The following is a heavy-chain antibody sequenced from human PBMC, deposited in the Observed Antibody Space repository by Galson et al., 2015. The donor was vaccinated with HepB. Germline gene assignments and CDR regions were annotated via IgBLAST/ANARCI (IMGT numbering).Heavy chain of an antibody. V-gene: IGHV3-33*01. CDR3: AGGPPRERDIWSRHYTRPDF. J-gene: IGHJ4*02. Sequence: SLRLSCAASGFTFSSYGMHWVRQAPGKGLEWVAVIWYDGDPKYYADSVKGRFTVSRDTSKSTLYLQMNSLRVGDTAAYYCAGGPPRERDIWSRHYTRPDFWGQGTLVTVSS. CDR2: IWYDGDPK. D-gene: IGHD3-3*01. CDR1: GFTFSSYG.